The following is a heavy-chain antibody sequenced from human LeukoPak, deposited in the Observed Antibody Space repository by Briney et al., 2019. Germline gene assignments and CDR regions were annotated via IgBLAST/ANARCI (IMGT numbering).Heavy chain of an antibody. J-gene: IGHJ6*03. V-gene: IGHV1-69*13. CDR2: IIPIFGTA. CDR1: GGTFSSYA. D-gene: IGHD2-2*01. Sequence: SVKVPCKASGGTFSSYAISWVRQAPGQGLEWMGGIIPIFGTANYAQKFQGRVTITADESTSTAYMELSSLRSEDTAVYYCATRYCSSTSCYYYYYMDVWGKGTTVTISS. CDR3: ATRYCSSTSCYYYYYMDV.